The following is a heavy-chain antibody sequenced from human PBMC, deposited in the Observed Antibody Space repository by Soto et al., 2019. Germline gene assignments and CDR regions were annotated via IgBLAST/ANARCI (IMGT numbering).Heavy chain of an antibody. Sequence: EVQLLESGGGLVQPGGSLRLSCAASGFTFSSYVMTWVRQAPGKGLEWVSVISGSGDSTYYADSVKGRINLSRDSSKNTVHLQMNSLRDDNTAVYYCAKGVAAADTDSYFDYWGQGTLVTVSS. D-gene: IGHD6-13*01. CDR1: GFTFSSYV. CDR3: AKGVAAADTDSYFDY. CDR2: ISGSGDST. V-gene: IGHV3-23*01. J-gene: IGHJ4*02.